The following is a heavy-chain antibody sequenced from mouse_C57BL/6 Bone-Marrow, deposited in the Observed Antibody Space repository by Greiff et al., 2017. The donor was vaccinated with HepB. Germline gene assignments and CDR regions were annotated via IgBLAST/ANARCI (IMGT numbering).Heavy chain of an antibody. J-gene: IGHJ2*01. CDR1: GFNIKNTY. CDR2: IDPANGNT. V-gene: IGHV14-3*01. Sequence: VQLQQSVAELVRPGASVKLSCTASGFNIKNTYMHWVKQRPEQGLEWIGRIDPANGNTKYAPKFQGKATIPADTSSNTAYLQLSSLTSEDTAIYYCARGGYYYGSSPYYFDYWGQGTTLTVSS. D-gene: IGHD1-1*01. CDR3: ARGGYYYGSSPYYFDY.